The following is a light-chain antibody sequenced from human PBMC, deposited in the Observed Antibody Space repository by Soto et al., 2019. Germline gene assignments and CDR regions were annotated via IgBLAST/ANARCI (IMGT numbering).Light chain of an antibody. J-gene: IGLJ2*01. CDR2: GNS. V-gene: IGLV1-40*01. Sequence: QSVLTQPPSVSGAPGQRVTISCTGSSSKIEAGYDVHWYQQLPGTAPKLLIYGNSNRPSGVPDRFSGSQSGTSASLAFTGLQAEDEADYYCQSYDSSLRGVVFGGGTKLTVL. CDR3: QSYDSSLRGVV. CDR1: SSKIEAGYD.